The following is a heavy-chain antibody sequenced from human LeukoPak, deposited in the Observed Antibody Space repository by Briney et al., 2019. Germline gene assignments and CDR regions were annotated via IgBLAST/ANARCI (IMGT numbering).Heavy chain of an antibody. CDR1: GGSISSYY. CDR3: ARDNGDYGCDY. V-gene: IGHV4-59*01. CDR2: IYYSGST. D-gene: IGHD4-17*01. Sequence: SETLSLTCTVSGGSISSYYWCWIRQPPGKGLEWIGYIYYSGSTNYNPSLKSRVTISVDTSKNQFSLKLSSVTAADTAVYYCARDNGDYGCDYWGQGTLVTVSS. J-gene: IGHJ4*02.